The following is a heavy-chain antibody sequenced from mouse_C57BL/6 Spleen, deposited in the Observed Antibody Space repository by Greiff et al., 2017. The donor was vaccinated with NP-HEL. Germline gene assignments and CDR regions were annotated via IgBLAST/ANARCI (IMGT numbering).Heavy chain of an antibody. D-gene: IGHD2-3*01. CDR2: IDPSDSET. CDR3: ARGSYDGYHPY. CDR1: GYTFTSYW. V-gene: IGHV1-52*01. Sequence: QVQLQQPGAELVRPGSSVKLSCKASGYTFTSYWMHWVKQRPIQGLEWIGNIDPSDSETHYNQKFKDKATLTVDKSSRTAYMQLSSLTSEDSAVYYCARGSYDGYHPYWGQGTLVTVSA. J-gene: IGHJ3*01.